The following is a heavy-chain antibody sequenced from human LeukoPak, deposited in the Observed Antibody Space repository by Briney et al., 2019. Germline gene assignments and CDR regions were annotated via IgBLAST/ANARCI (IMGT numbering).Heavy chain of an antibody. CDR2: IDESGAGT. CDR3: ANTHDYGDY. J-gene: IGHJ4*02. V-gene: IGHV3-23*01. Sequence: GGSLRLSCAASGFTFNSFAMSWVRQAPGKGLEWVSGIDESGAGTFYADSVKGRFTISRDNSKNTLFLQMNSLRVEVTAVYYCANTHDYGDYWGQGTLVTVSS. CDR1: GFTFNSFA.